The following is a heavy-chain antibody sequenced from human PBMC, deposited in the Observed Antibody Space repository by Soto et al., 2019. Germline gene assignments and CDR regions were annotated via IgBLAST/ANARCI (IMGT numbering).Heavy chain of an antibody. CDR3: ARGLPKVAGGAFDI. J-gene: IGHJ3*02. V-gene: IGHV3-33*01. CDR2: MWYDGHVE. CDR1: GSSFRTSG. D-gene: IGHD2-15*01. Sequence: QVHLVESGGGVVQPGRSLTLSCAASGSSFRTSGMHWVRQAPGKGLEWVTGMWYDGHVEGYLDSVKGRFTISRDNSNSLMSLQMSNLRVDDTAVYYCARGLPKVAGGAFDIWGHGTMVTVSS.